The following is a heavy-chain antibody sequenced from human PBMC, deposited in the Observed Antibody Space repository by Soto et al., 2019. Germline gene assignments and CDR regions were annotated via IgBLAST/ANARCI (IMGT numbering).Heavy chain of an antibody. Sequence: GGSLRLSCVASGFIFSDYGMAWVRQTPEKGLEWISGMSIGYEKTFYGDSVQGRFTVSRDSSQNTVDLQVNSLGVEDTAKYYCVRWDGYGDLWGQGTLVTVSS. CDR1: GFIFSDYG. V-gene: IGHV3-23*01. CDR3: VRWDGYGDL. J-gene: IGHJ4*02. CDR2: MSIGYEKT. D-gene: IGHD5-18*01.